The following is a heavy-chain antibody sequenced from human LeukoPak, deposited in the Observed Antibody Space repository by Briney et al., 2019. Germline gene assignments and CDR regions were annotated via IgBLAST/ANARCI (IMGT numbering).Heavy chain of an antibody. CDR2: IYPGDSDT. V-gene: IGHV5-51*01. D-gene: IGHD5-12*01. J-gene: IGHJ5*02. CDR3: ARGVGYSGYVSRNWFDP. CDR1: GYSFTSYW. Sequence: GESLKISCNGSGYSFTSYWIGWVRQMPGKGLEWMGTIYPGDSDTRYSPSFQGQVTISADKSISTAYLQWSSLKASDTAMYYCARGVGYSGYVSRNWFDPWGQGTLVTVSS.